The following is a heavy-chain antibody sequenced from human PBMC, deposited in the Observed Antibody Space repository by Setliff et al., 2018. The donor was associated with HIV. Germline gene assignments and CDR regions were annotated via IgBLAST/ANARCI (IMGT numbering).Heavy chain of an antibody. CDR3: ARQFSNSFDY. J-gene: IGHJ4*02. Sequence: GPSVKVSCKASGYTFTSYDINWVRQATGQGLEWMGWMNPYDLSERISQRFRGRVTMTRDTSINAAYLDLSGLTSDDTAVYYCARQFSNSFDYWGQGALVTVSS. CDR1: GYTFTSYD. V-gene: IGHV1-8*01. CDR2: MNPYDLSE. D-gene: IGHD7-27*01.